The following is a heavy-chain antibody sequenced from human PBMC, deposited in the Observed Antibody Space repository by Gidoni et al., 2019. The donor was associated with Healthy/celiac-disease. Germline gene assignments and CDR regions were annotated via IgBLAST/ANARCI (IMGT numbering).Heavy chain of an antibody. CDR3: AKNFGVTGWVAK. Sequence: EVQLLESGGGLVQPGGSLRLSCAASGFTFSSYAMSWVRQAPGKGLEWVSSISGSGGSTYYADSVKGRFTISRDNSKNTLYLQMNSLRAEDTAVYYCAKNFGVTGWVAKWGQGTLVTVSS. J-gene: IGHJ4*02. V-gene: IGHV3-23*01. CDR1: GFTFSSYA. D-gene: IGHD3-16*01. CDR2: ISGSGGST.